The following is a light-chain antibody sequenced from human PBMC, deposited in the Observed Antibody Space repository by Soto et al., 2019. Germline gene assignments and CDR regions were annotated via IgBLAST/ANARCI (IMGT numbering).Light chain of an antibody. J-gene: IGKJ2*01. CDR3: PQYSSDLNT. CDR1: QDVSQC. Sequence: DIHMTQSPSTLSASVGDRITITCRASQDVSQCLAWYQHKPGKAPKLLIYKASTLESGVSSRFSGRGSGTEFTLTIRDMQPDDFATYYCPQYSSDLNTFGQGTKLEIK. V-gene: IGKV1-5*03. CDR2: KAS.